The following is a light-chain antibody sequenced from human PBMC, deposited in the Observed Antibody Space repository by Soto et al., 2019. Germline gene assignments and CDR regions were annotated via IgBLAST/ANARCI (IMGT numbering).Light chain of an antibody. Sequence: EILMTQSPATLSVSPGERATLSCRASQSISTNLAWYQQTPGQAPRLLMYGASTRATGIPARFSGSGSGTEFTLTITSLQSEDVAVYYCQQYNKWPPGTFGQGTKVEI. CDR1: QSISTN. J-gene: IGKJ1*01. CDR3: QQYNKWPPGT. V-gene: IGKV3-15*01. CDR2: GAS.